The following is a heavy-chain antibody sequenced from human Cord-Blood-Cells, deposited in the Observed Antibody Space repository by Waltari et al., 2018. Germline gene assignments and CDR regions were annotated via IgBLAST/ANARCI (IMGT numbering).Heavy chain of an antibody. J-gene: IGHJ4*02. Sequence: QITLKESGPTLVKPTQTLTLTCTFSGFSLSTSGVGVGWIRQPPGKALEWLALIYWDDDKRYSPSLKSRLTITKDTSKNQVVLTMTNMDPVDTATYYCAQFLEVDLGIGGFDYWGQGTLVTVSS. CDR3: AQFLEVDLGIGGFDY. V-gene: IGHV2-5*02. CDR2: IYWDDDK. CDR1: GFSLSTSGVG. D-gene: IGHD7-27*01.